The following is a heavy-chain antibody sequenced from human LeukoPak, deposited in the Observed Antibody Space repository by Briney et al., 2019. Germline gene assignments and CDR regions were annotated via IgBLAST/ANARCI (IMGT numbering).Heavy chain of an antibody. CDR2: IYYSGST. CDR3: ARSDSGYDTPIDY. D-gene: IGHD5-12*01. J-gene: IGHJ4*02. Sequence: NPSETLSLTCTVSGGSISSYYWSWIRQPPGKGLEWIGYIYYSGSTNYNPSLKSRVTISVDTSKNQFSLKLSSVTAADTAVYYCARSDSGYDTPIDYWGQGTLVTVSS. V-gene: IGHV4-59*08. CDR1: GGSISSYY.